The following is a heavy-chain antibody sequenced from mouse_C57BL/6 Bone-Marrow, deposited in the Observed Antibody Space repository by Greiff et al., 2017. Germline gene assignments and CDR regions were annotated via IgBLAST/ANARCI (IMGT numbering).Heavy chain of an antibody. CDR1: GFTFSSYT. CDR2: ISGGGGNT. CDR3: SRQVTTVLATKYFDV. D-gene: IGHD1-1*01. Sequence: EVPLVESGGGLVKPGGSLKLSCAASGFTFSSYTMSWVRQTPEKRLQWVAAISGGGGNTYSPDSVKGRFTISRDNDKNILYLQMSSLRSEDTALYYCSRQVTTVLATKYFDVWGTGTTVTVSS. J-gene: IGHJ1*03. V-gene: IGHV5-9*01.